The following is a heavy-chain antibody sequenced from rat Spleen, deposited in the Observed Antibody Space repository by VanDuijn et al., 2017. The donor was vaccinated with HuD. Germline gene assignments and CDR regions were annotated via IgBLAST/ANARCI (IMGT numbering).Heavy chain of an antibody. CDR1: GFSLPTNG. V-gene: IGHV2S12*01. D-gene: IGHD1-12*03. J-gene: IGHJ2*01. CDR2: MSSGGTT. Sequence: QVQLKESGPGLVQPSQTLSLTCTVSGFSLPTNGVSWVRQPPGKGLEWIAAMSSGGTTYYNSALKSRLSITRDTSKSQVFLKMNSLQTEDTATYYCARGNYYDGYYPFDYWGQGVMVRVSS. CDR3: ARGNYYDGYYPFDY.